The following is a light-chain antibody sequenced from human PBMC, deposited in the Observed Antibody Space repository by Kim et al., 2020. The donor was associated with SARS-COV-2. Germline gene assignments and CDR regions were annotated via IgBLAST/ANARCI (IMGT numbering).Light chain of an antibody. Sequence: DIQMTQSPSSLSASVGDRVTISCRASQSISNYLNWYQQKPGKAPKLLIYTSSNLQSGVPSRFSGSGSGTDFTLTISTLQPEDIATYYCQQSYGALTWTFGQGTKLEI. CDR1: QSISNY. CDR2: TSS. J-gene: IGKJ1*01. CDR3: QQSYGALTWT. V-gene: IGKV1-39*01.